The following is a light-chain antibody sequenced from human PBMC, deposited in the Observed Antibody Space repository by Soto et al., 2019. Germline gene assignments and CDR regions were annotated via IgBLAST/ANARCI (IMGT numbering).Light chain of an antibody. Sequence: EIVLTQSPGTLSLSPWERATLSCRTSQSVSSSYLAWYQQKPGQAPRLLIYDASSRATGISDRFSGSGSGTDFTLTISRLEPEDFAVYYCQQYNNWPPWTFGQGTKVDIK. CDR3: QQYNNWPPWT. J-gene: IGKJ1*01. CDR2: DAS. CDR1: QSVSSSY. V-gene: IGKV3-20*01.